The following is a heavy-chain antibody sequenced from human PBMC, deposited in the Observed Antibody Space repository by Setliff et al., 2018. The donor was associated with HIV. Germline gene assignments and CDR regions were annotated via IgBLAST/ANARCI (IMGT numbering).Heavy chain of an antibody. CDR3: ARDLRDGFEEWFSTLDDGMDV. CDR2: INPDSGGT. Sequence: AASVKVSCKASGYTFNGYYMNWVRQAPGQGLEWMGQINPDSGGTNYAQKFQGRVTMTRDTSINTIYMELSRLRSDDTAVYYCARDLRDGFEEWFSTLDDGMDVWGQGTTVTVSS. J-gene: IGHJ6*02. CDR1: GYTFNGYY. V-gene: IGHV1-2*06. D-gene: IGHD3-3*01.